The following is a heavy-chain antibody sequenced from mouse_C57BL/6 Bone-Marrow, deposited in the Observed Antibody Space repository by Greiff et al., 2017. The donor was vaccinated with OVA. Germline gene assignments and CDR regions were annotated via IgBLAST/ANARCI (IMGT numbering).Heavy chain of an antibody. J-gene: IGHJ1*03. D-gene: IGHD1-1*01. Sequence: EVQRVESGGGLVQSGRSLRLSCATSGFTFSDFYMEWVRQAPGKGLEWIAASRNKANDYTTEYSASVKGRFIVSRDTSQSILYLQMNALRAEDTAIYYCARDANPYYLHWYFDVWGTGTTVTVSS. V-gene: IGHV7-1*01. CDR3: ARDANPYYLHWYFDV. CDR2: SRNKANDYTT. CDR1: GFTFSDFY.